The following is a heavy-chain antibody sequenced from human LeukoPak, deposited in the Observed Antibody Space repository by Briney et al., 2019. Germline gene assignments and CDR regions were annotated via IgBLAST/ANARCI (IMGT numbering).Heavy chain of an antibody. Sequence: PGGSLRLSCAASGFTFSSYAMGWVRQAPGKGLEGVSRISANGDTIKYADSVKGRFTISRDNAKNTVLLQMNSLRADDTAVYYCAKEGRIAAGTGDYFDYWGQGTLVTVSS. J-gene: IGHJ4*02. V-gene: IGHV3-23*01. CDR3: AKEGRIAAGTGDYFDY. CDR1: GFTFSSYA. CDR2: ISANGDTI. D-gene: IGHD6-13*01.